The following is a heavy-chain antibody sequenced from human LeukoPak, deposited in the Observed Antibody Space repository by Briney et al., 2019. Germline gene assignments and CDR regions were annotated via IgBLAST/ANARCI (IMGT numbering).Heavy chain of an antibody. V-gene: IGHV3-48*03. J-gene: IGHJ3*01. D-gene: IGHD6-13*01. CDR3: ARDATTHTIRWYDEAFAL. CDR1: GFSLSSYE. CDR2: ISGSGTTI. Sequence: GGSLRHSRAASGFSLSSYEMNWVGQAPGKGLEWVSYISGSGTTIYYADSVKGRFTISRDKAENSLYLQMNSLRAEDTAVYYCARDATTHTIRWYDEAFALWARGTMVTVSS.